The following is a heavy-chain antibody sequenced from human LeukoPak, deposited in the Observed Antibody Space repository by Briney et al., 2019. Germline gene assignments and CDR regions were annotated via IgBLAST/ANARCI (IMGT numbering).Heavy chain of an antibody. Sequence: ASVKVSCKASGYTFTSYDINWVRQATGQGLEWMGWMNPNSGNTGYAQKFQGRVTMTRNTSISTAYMELSSLRSEDTAVYYCARPGYCSSTSCYTVGNYWGQGALVTVSS. CDR3: ARPGYCSSTSCYTVGNY. V-gene: IGHV1-8*01. D-gene: IGHD2-2*02. CDR1: GYTFTSYD. CDR2: MNPNSGNT. J-gene: IGHJ4*02.